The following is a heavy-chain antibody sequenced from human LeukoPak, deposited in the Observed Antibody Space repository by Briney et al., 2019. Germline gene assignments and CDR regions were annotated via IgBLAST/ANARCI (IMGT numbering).Heavy chain of an antibody. J-gene: IGHJ4*02. Sequence: SETLSLTCTVSGYSISSGYYWGWIRQPPGKGLEWIGSIYHSGSTYYNPSLKSRATISVDTSKNQFSLKLSSVTAADTAVYYCARDTYSVFDYWGQGTLVTVSS. V-gene: IGHV4-38-2*02. CDR2: IYHSGST. CDR3: ARDTYSVFDY. CDR1: GYSISSGYY. D-gene: IGHD2-21*01.